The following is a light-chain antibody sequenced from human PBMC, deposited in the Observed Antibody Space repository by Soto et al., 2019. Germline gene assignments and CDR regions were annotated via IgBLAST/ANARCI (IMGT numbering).Light chain of an antibody. J-gene: IGKJ1*01. Sequence: DIPMTQSPSSLSASVGDRVTITCRANEGISNFLAWYQQKPGKVPNLLIYAASTLRSGVPSRFSGSGSGADFTLTISSLQPEDVASYYCHKYNSAPKTFAQGTKVEIK. CDR3: HKYNSAPKT. CDR1: EGISNF. V-gene: IGKV1-27*01. CDR2: AAS.